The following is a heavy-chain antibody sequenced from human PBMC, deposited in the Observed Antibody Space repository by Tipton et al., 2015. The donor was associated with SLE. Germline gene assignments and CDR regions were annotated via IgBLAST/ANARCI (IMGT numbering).Heavy chain of an antibody. D-gene: IGHD2-21*01. Sequence: TLSLTCTVSGGSIGSHYWSWIRQPPGKGLEWIGYIYYSGSTNYNPSLKSRVTISVDTSKNQFSLKLSSVTAADTAVYYCAREGFYSPGYWGQGTLVTVSS. V-gene: IGHV4-59*11. CDR1: GGSIGSHY. CDR3: AREGFYSPGY. CDR2: IYYSGST. J-gene: IGHJ4*02.